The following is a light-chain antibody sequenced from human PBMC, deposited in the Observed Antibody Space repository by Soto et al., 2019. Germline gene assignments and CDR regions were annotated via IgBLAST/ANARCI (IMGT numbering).Light chain of an antibody. Sequence: DIQMIQSPSSLSASVGDRVTITCRASQSISSYLNWYQQKPGKAPNLLIYAASSLQSGVPSKFSGSGSGTDFTLTISSLQPEDFATYYCQQSYSSPFTFCPGTKVDIK. CDR3: QQSYSSPFT. CDR1: QSISSY. CDR2: AAS. J-gene: IGKJ3*01. V-gene: IGKV1-39*01.